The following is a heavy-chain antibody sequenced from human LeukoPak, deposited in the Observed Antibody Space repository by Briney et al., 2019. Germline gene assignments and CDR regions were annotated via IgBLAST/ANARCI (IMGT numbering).Heavy chain of an antibody. CDR3: ARASSRGWFDP. CDR1: GFTFSSYW. D-gene: IGHD6-6*01. CDR2: IKQDGSEK. J-gene: IGHJ5*02. V-gene: IGHV3-7*01. Sequence: GGSLRLSCAASGFTFSSYWMSWVRQAPGKGLEGVANIKQDGSEKYYVDSVKGRFTISRDNAKNSLYLQMNSLRAEDTAVYYCARASSRGWFDPWGQGTLVTVSS.